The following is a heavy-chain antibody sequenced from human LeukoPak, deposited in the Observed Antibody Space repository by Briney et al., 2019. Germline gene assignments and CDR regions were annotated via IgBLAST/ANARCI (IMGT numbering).Heavy chain of an antibody. Sequence: SETLSLTCAVYCGSFSGYYWSWIRQPPGKGLEWIGEINHSGSTNYNPSLKSRVTISVDTSKNQFSLNLSSVTAADTAVYYCARVPSGCPFDYWGQGTLVTVSS. J-gene: IGHJ4*02. V-gene: IGHV4-34*01. CDR2: INHSGST. D-gene: IGHD6-19*01. CDR1: CGSFSGYY. CDR3: ARVPSGCPFDY.